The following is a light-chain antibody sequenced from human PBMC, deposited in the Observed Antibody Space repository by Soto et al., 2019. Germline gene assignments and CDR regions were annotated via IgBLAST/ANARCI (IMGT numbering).Light chain of an antibody. Sequence: DIQMTQSPPSLSASVGDRVTITCQASHDIGNSLNWYQHKPGKAPKLVIYDAYNLETGVPSTFSGSGFGTDFTLTISSLQPEDFATYYCQQSYSTPLTFGQGTKVDIK. V-gene: IGKV1-39*01. CDR2: DAY. CDR3: QQSYSTPLT. CDR1: HDIGNS. J-gene: IGKJ1*01.